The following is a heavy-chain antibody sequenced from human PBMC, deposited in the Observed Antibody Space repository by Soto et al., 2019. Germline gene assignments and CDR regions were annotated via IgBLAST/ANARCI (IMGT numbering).Heavy chain of an antibody. D-gene: IGHD6-19*01. J-gene: IGHJ4*02. Sequence: SETLSLTCAVSGDSISSGAWWSWVRQSPGKGLQWIGEIYHSGNTRNNPSLKSRVTMSVDKSNNQFSLNLMSVTAADTATYYCGRTGKTSGWYYVSWRGQGTLVTVSS. CDR3: GRTGKTSGWYYVSW. CDR1: GDSISSGAW. CDR2: IYHSGNT. V-gene: IGHV4-4*02.